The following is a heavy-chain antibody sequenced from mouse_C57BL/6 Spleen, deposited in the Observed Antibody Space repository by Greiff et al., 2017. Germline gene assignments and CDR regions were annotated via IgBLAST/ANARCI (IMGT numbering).Heavy chain of an antibody. J-gene: IGHJ2*01. D-gene: IGHD4-1*01. CDR3: ARHPTGTFDY. CDR1: GFTFSSYT. Sequence: EVMLVESGGGLVKPGGSLKLSCAASGFTFSSYTMSWVRQTPEKRLEWVATISGGGGNTYYPDSVKGRFTISRDNAKNTLYLHMSSLRSEDTALYYCARHPTGTFDYWGQGTTLTVSS. CDR2: ISGGGGNT. V-gene: IGHV5-9*01.